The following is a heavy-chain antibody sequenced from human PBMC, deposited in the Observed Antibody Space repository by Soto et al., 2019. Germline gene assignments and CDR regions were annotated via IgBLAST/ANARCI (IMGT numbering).Heavy chain of an antibody. CDR1: GGSISSSSYY. CDR3: ARLGYPLTGEGIDY. CDR2: IYYSGST. D-gene: IGHD7-27*01. V-gene: IGHV4-39*01. J-gene: IGHJ4*02. Sequence: QLQLQESDPGLVKPSETLSLTCTVSGGSISSSSYYWGWIRQPPGKGLEWIGSIYYSGSTYYNPSLKSRVTISVDTSKNQFSLKLSSVTAADTAVYYCARLGYPLTGEGIDYWGQGTLVTVSS.